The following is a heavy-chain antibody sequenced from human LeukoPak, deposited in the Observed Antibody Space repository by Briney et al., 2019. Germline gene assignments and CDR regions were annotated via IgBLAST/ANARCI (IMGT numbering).Heavy chain of an antibody. Sequence: GGSLRLSCAACGFTFSSYSMNWVRQAPGKGLEWVSYISSSSSTIYYADSVKGRFTISRDNAKNSLYLQMNSLRDEGTAVYYCVREGVVGATPYYYYGMDVWGQGTTVTVSS. CDR2: ISSSSSTI. D-gene: IGHD1-26*01. CDR1: GFTFSSYS. CDR3: VREGVVGATPYYYYGMDV. V-gene: IGHV3-48*02. J-gene: IGHJ6*02.